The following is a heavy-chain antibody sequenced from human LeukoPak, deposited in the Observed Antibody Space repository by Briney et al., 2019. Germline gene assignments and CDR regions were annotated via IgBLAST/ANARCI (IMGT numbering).Heavy chain of an antibody. J-gene: IGHJ4*02. CDR3: AKDVVVTRYIDF. CDR1: GFTFSNHA. CDR2: ISGGGRTT. Sequence: GGSLRLSCAASGFTFSNHAMSWVRQAPGKGLQGVAVISGGGRTTEYEDFVKGRLTISRDNSKNTLSLQMNSLTVEDTAIYFWAKDVVVTRYIDFWGQGTLVTVSS. D-gene: IGHD3-22*01. V-gene: IGHV3-23*01.